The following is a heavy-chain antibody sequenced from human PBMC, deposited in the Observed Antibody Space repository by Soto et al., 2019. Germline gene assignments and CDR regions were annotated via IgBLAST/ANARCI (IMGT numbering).Heavy chain of an antibody. J-gene: IGHJ6*02. D-gene: IGHD3-10*01. CDR3: ARVLYYGSGSYSPYGMDV. Sequence: QVQLVQSGAEVKKPGSSVKVSCKTSGVSFNNNGIGWVRQAPGHGLEWMGGVSTPFRTSNYARKLQGRISITADASTGTVYMELSSLTSEDTAQYYCARVLYYGSGSYSPYGMDVWGQGTTVTVSS. CDR1: GVSFNNNG. V-gene: IGHV1-69*01. CDR2: VSTPFRTS.